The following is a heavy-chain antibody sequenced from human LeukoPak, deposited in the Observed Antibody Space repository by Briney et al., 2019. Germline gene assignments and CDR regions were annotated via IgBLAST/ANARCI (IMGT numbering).Heavy chain of an antibody. Sequence: GGSLRLSCAASGFTFSDYYMSWIRQAPGKGLEWVSAISTSGGGTYFTDSVKGRFTISRDNSKNTLYLQMNSLRADDTAVYYCAKPAGSHYYDSSGYYFDYWGQGTLVTVSS. D-gene: IGHD3-22*01. J-gene: IGHJ4*02. CDR3: AKPAGSHYYDSSGYYFDY. V-gene: IGHV3-23*01. CDR1: GFTFSDYY. CDR2: ISTSGGGT.